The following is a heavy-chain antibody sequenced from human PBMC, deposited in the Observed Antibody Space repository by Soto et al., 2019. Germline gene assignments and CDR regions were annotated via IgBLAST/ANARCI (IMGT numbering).Heavy chain of an antibody. J-gene: IGHJ4*02. CDR3: ARDHGGATMALLY. Sequence: ASVKVSCKTSGYNFLNYGMSWVRQAPGQGPEWMGWISVYHGNTIYAQNFQGRVTMITDTSTSTAYMELTSLRSEDTGVYYCARDHGGATMALLYWGQGTRVTVSS. CDR2: ISVYHGNT. D-gene: IGHD3-10*01. CDR1: GYNFLNYG. V-gene: IGHV1-18*04.